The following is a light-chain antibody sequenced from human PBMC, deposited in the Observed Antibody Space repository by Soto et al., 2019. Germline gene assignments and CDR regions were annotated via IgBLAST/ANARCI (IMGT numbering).Light chain of an antibody. Sequence: DIQMTQSPSSLSASLGDRVAITCRASQGIANSLAWYQQKPGKVPKLLIYAESTLHSGVPSRFSGSGSGTDFTLTISSLQPEDVATYYCQKYNSAPWTFGQGTNVEIK. CDR3: QKYNSAPWT. J-gene: IGKJ1*01. CDR1: QGIANS. V-gene: IGKV1-27*01. CDR2: AES.